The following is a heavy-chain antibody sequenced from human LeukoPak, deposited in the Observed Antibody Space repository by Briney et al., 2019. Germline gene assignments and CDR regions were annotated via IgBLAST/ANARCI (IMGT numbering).Heavy chain of an antibody. CDR3: AAGSYGLHR. CDR2: IYTSGST. CDR1: GGSISSGSYY. V-gene: IGHV4-61*02. Sequence: SETLSLTCTVSGGSISSGSYYWSWIRQPAGKGLEWIGRIYTSGSTNYNPSLKSRVTISVDTSKNQFSLKLSSVTAADTAVYYCAAGSYGLHRWGQGTLVTVSS. D-gene: IGHD5-18*01. J-gene: IGHJ4*02.